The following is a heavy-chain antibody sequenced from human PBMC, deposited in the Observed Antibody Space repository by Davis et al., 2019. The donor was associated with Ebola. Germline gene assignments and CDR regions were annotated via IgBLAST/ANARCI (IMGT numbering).Heavy chain of an antibody. CDR1: GFIFSNYW. CDR3: ASGDGRGNSYDMDV. Sequence: GESLKISCAASGFIFSNYWMSWVRQAPGKGPEWVAIIKQDGGEKYYVDSVKGRFTISRDNAKNSLFLQMNSRRADDTALYYCASGDGRGNSYDMDVWGQGTTVIVSS. D-gene: IGHD4-23*01. V-gene: IGHV3-7*03. CDR2: IKQDGGEK. J-gene: IGHJ6*02.